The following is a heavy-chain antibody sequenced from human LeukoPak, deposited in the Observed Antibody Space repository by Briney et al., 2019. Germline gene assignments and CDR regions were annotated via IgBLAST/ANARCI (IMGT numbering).Heavy chain of an antibody. CDR1: GFTFDDYA. CDR2: ISGDGIST. D-gene: IGHD4-17*01. V-gene: IGHV3-43*02. Sequence: GGSLRPSCAASGFTFDDYAMHWVRQAPGKGLEWVSLISGDGISTYYAGSVKGRFTISRDNSKNSLYLQMNSLRAEDTALYYCAKDMTRHDYGDLLFDYWGQGTLVTVSS. J-gene: IGHJ4*02. CDR3: AKDMTRHDYGDLLFDY.